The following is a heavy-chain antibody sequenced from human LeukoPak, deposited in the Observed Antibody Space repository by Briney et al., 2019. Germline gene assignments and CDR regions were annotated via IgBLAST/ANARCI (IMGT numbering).Heavy chain of an antibody. CDR1: GGSISSSSYY. CDR3: ARLYYDSSGYYQICYFDY. Sequence: SETLSLTCTVSGGSISSSSYYWGWIRQPPGKGLEWIGSIYYSGSTYYNPSLKSRVTISVDTSKNQFSLNLSSVAAADTAVYYCARLYYDSSGYYQICYFDYWGQGTLVTVSS. CDR2: IYYSGST. J-gene: IGHJ4*02. V-gene: IGHV4-39*01. D-gene: IGHD3-22*01.